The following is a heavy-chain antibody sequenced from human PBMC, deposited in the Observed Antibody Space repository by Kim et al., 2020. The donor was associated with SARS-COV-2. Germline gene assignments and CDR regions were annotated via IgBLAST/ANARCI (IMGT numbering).Heavy chain of an antibody. V-gene: IGHV3-11*04. CDR2: ISSSGSTI. D-gene: IGHD3-10*01. Sequence: GGSLRLSCAASGFTFSDYYMSWIRQAPGKGLEWVSYISSSGSTIYYAASVKGRFTISRDNAKNSLYLQMNSLRAEDTAVYYCAREALWFGETTFDYWGQGTLVTVSS. CDR1: GFTFSDYY. CDR3: AREALWFGETTFDY. J-gene: IGHJ4*02.